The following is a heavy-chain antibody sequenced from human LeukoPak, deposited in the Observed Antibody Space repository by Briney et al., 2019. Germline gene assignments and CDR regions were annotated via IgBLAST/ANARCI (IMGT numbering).Heavy chain of an antibody. CDR2: IYYSGAT. V-gene: IGHV4-59*01. Sequence: SETLSVTCTVSGASITSYYWSWVRQPPGKGLEWIGYIYYSGATDYNPSLKSRVTMSVDTSKNQFSLKLSSVTAADTAVYYCAREGTAGTNLNWFDPWGQGTLVTVSS. CDR3: AREGTAGTNLNWFDP. CDR1: GASITSYY. J-gene: IGHJ5*02. D-gene: IGHD1-1*01.